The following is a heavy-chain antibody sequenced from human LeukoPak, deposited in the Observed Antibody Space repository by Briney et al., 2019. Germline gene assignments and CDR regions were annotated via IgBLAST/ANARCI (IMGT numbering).Heavy chain of an antibody. CDR1: GYTFNDYY. J-gene: IGHJ4*02. CDR3: GRWGRWTKVTIPGEPVDV. V-gene: IGHV1-2*02. D-gene: IGHD5-18*01. Sequence: ASVKVSCKTSGYTFNDYYVHWVRQAPGQGLEWIGWINPNSGDANYARKFQGRVTLTRDTAITTVYLDLTRLRSHDTALYSCGRWGRWTKVTIPGEPVDVWGQEALVTVSS. CDR2: INPNSGDA.